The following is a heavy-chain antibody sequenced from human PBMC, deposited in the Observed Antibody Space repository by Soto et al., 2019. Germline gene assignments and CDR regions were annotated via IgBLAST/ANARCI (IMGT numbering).Heavy chain of an antibody. CDR3: AKDGPYDTTLGAFDI. Sequence: QVRLVESGGGVVQPGRSLRLSCAASGFTFSSYDMHWVRQAPGKGLEWVAVISYDGSNKYYADSVEGRFTISRDNSKNTLYLQMNSLRAEDTAVYYCAKDGPYDTTLGAFDIWGQGTMVTVSS. V-gene: IGHV3-30*18. J-gene: IGHJ3*02. D-gene: IGHD3-22*01. CDR2: ISYDGSNK. CDR1: GFTFSSYD.